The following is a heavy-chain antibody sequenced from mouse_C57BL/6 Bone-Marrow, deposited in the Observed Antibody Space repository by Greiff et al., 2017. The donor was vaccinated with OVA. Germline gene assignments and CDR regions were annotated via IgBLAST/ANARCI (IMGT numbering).Heavy chain of an antibody. J-gene: IGHJ3*01. CDR3: ARHDGTTVVEAY. Sequence: EVKLVESGGGLVKPGGSLKLSCAASGFTFSSYTMSWVRQTPEKRLEWVATISGGGGNTYYPDSVKGRFTISRDNAKNTLYLQMSSLRSEDTALYYCARHDGTTVVEAYWGQGTLVTVSA. D-gene: IGHD1-1*01. CDR1: GFTFSSYT. V-gene: IGHV5-9*01. CDR2: ISGGGGNT.